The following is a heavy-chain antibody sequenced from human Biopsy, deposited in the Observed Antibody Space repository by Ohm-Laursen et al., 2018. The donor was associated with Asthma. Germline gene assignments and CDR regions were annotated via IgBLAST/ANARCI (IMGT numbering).Heavy chain of an antibody. Sequence: SLRLSCAASGFTFSIYDIHWVRQAPGKGLEWVAVISYDGGNKFYGDSVKGRFTISRDNSKNTLSLQMNSLTAEDTAVYYCAREGVAGTHIEDWGQGTLVTVSS. CDR3: AREGVAGTHIED. D-gene: IGHD6-19*01. CDR1: GFTFSIYD. CDR2: ISYDGGNK. J-gene: IGHJ4*02. V-gene: IGHV3-30*03.